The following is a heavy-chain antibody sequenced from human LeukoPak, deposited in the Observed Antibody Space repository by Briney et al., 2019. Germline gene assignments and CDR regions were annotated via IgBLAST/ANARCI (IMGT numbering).Heavy chain of an antibody. Sequence: PSETLSLTCAVYGGSFSGYYWSWIRQPPGKGLEWIGEINHSGSTNYNPSLKSRVTISVDTSKNRFSLKLSSVTAADTAVYYCARLSSLGFCFDYWGQGTLVTVSS. CDR1: GGSFSGYY. V-gene: IGHV4-34*01. D-gene: IGHD6-13*01. CDR3: ARLSSLGFCFDY. CDR2: INHSGST. J-gene: IGHJ4*02.